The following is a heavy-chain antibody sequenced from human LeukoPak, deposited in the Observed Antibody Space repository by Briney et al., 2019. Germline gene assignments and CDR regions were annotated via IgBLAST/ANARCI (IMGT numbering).Heavy chain of an antibody. CDR1: GYTFTSYD. CDR2: MNPNSGNT. D-gene: IGHD3-22*01. CDR3: ARGGEGRYYDSSGYSNWFDP. V-gene: IGHV1-8*01. Sequence: ASVKVSCKASGYTFTSYDINWVRQATGQGLEWMGWMNPNSGNTGYAQKFQGRVTMTRNTSVSTAYTELSSLRSEDTAVYYCARGGEGRYYDSSGYSNWFDPWGQGTLVTVSS. J-gene: IGHJ5*02.